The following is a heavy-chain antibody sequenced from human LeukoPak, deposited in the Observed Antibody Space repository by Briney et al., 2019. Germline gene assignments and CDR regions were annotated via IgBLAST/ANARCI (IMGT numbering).Heavy chain of an antibody. CDR3: AKGGNKWNYRSYFDN. J-gene: IGHJ4*02. CDR1: GFTFSNLG. CDR2: ISSDGSNK. Sequence: GGSLRLSCAASGFTFSNLGMNRVRQAPGKGLEWVAVISSDGSNKYYADSVEGRFTISRDNSKNTLYLQMNSLRAEDTAVYYCAKGGNKWNYRSYFDNWGQGTLVPVSS. D-gene: IGHD1-7*01. V-gene: IGHV3-30*18.